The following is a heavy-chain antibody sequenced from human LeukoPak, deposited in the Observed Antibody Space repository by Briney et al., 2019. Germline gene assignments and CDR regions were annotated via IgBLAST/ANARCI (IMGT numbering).Heavy chain of an antibody. Sequence: SETLSLTCTVSGYSISSGYYWGWIRQPPGKGLEWIGSIYHSGSTYYNPSLKSRVTISVDTSKNQFSLKLSSVTAADTAVYYCARLTAGYSSGWYGGDAFDIWGQGTMVTVSS. CDR1: GYSISSGYY. D-gene: IGHD6-19*01. CDR3: ARLTAGYSSGWYGGDAFDI. CDR2: IYHSGST. V-gene: IGHV4-38-2*02. J-gene: IGHJ3*02.